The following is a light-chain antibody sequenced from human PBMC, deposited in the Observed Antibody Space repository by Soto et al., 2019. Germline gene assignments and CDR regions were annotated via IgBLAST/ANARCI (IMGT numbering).Light chain of an antibody. V-gene: IGKV1-9*01. Sequence: IQLTQSPSSLSASVGDRVTITCRASQGISNFLAWYKQKPGKAPKLLIYAAYTLQSGVPSRFSGSGSGTDFTLTIGSLQPEDFATYYCQKLESYPSTCGGGNKVDIK. CDR2: AAY. J-gene: IGKJ4*01. CDR1: QGISNF. CDR3: QKLESYPST.